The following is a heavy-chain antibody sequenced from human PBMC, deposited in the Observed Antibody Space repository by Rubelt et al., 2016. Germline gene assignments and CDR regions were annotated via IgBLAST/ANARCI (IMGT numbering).Heavy chain of an antibody. J-gene: IGHJ5*01. CDR1: GFTFSSNW. D-gene: IGHD6-6*01. V-gene: IGHV3-33*08. CDR3: ARDRVAVRGCFDS. Sequence: VQLVESGGGLVQPGGSLRLSCVASGFTFSSNWMHWVRQAPGKGLEWVAVIWYDGSDKYYADSVKGRFTISRENSKNTPYLQMSRLMVEDTGVYYCARDRVAVRGCFDSWGQGTLVIVSS. CDR2: IWYDGSDK.